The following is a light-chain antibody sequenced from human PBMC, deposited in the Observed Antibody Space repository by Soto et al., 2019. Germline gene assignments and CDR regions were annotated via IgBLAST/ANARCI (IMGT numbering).Light chain of an antibody. CDR2: KAS. CDR3: QQYNSYSYT. CDR1: QSISSW. V-gene: IGKV1-5*03. Sequence: DIQMTKSTSTLSASVGDRVTITCRASQSISSWLAWYQQKPGKAPKLLIYKASSLESGVPSRFSGSGSGTEFTLTISSLQPDDFATYYCQQYNSYSYTFGQGTKVDIK. J-gene: IGKJ2*01.